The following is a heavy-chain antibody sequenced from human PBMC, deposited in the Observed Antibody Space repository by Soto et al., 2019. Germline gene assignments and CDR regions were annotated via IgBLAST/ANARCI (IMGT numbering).Heavy chain of an antibody. Sequence: QVQLQESGPGPVKPSETLSLTCTVSGGSISSYYWSWIRQPPGKGLEWIGYIYYSGSTNYNPSLKSRVTISVDTSKNQLSLKLSSVTAADTAVYYCARRYGYYFDYWGQGTLVTVSS. CDR1: GGSISSYY. D-gene: IGHD4-17*01. CDR3: ARRYGYYFDY. J-gene: IGHJ4*02. V-gene: IGHV4-59*08. CDR2: IYYSGST.